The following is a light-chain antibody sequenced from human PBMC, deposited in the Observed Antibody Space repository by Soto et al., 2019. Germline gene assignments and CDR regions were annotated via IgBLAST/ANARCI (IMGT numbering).Light chain of an antibody. CDR2: DAS. V-gene: IGKV3-11*01. CDR1: QSVRSS. Sequence: EIVLTQSPDTLSLSPGERATLSCRASQSVRSSLAWSQQKPGQAPMLLIYDASNRATGIPARFSGSGSGTDFTLTSSSLETEDFAVYYCQQRSNWPPEVTFGPGTKVDI. J-gene: IGKJ3*01. CDR3: QQRSNWPPEVT.